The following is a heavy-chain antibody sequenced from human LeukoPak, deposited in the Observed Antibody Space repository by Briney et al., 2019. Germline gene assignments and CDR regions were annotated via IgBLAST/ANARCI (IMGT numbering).Heavy chain of an antibody. CDR2: IYSGGST. J-gene: IGHJ6*02. Sequence: PGGSLRLSCAASGFTFSSYAMSWVRQAPGKGLEWVSVIYSGGSTYYADSVKGRFTISRDNSKNTLYLQMNSLRAEDTAVYYCASSPTHYYGMDVWGQGTTVTVSS. CDR3: ASSPTHYYGMDV. CDR1: GFTFSSYA. V-gene: IGHV3-66*01.